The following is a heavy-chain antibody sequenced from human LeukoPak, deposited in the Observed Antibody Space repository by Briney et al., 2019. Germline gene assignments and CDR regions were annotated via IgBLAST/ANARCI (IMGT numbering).Heavy chain of an antibody. CDR2: IIPIFGTA. D-gene: IGHD4-17*01. V-gene: IGHV1-69*01. Sequence: SVKVSCKASGGTFSSYAISWVRQAPGQGLEWMGGIIPIFGTANYAQKFQGRVTITADESTSTAYMELSSLRSEDTAVYYCARDEHGDYDNWFDPWGQGTLVTVSS. CDR1: GGTFSSYA. CDR3: ARDEHGDYDNWFDP. J-gene: IGHJ5*02.